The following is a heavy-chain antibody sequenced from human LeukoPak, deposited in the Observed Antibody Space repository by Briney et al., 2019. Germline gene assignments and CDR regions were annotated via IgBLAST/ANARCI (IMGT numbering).Heavy chain of an antibody. V-gene: IGHV4-34*01. CDR3: ARISSGYSSGWRRSNDY. D-gene: IGHD6-19*01. Sequence: SETLSLTCAVYGGSFSGYYWSWIRQPPGKGLEWIGEINHSGSTNYNPSLKSRVTMSVDTSKNQFSLKLSSVTAADTAVYYCARISSGYSSGWRRSNDYWGQGALVTVSS. CDR1: GGSFSGYY. CDR2: INHSGST. J-gene: IGHJ4*02.